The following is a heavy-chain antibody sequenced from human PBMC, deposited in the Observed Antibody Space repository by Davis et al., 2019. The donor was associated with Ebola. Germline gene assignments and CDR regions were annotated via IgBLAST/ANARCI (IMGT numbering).Heavy chain of an antibody. CDR2: ISSSSSTI. Sequence: GGSLRLSCAASGFTFSSYSMNWVRQAPGKGLEWVSYISSSSSTIYYADSVKGRFTISRDNSKNTLYLQMSSLRAEDTAVYYCATDWFDPWGQGTLVTVSS. CDR1: GFTFSSYS. J-gene: IGHJ5*02. V-gene: IGHV3-48*01. CDR3: ATDWFDP.